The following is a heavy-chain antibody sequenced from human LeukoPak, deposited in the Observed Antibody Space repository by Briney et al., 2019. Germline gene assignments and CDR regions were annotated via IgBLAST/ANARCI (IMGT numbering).Heavy chain of an antibody. CDR3: ATSQYCSSTSCGNT. J-gene: IGHJ5*02. CDR2: INPNSGGT. CDR1: GYTFTGYY. V-gene: IGHV1-2*02. D-gene: IGHD2-2*01. Sequence: GASVKVSCKASGYTFTGYYVHSVRQAPGQGLEWMGWINPNSGGTNYAQKFQGRVTMTRDTSISTAYMELSRLRSDDTAVYYCATSQYCSSTSCGNTWGQGTLVTVSS.